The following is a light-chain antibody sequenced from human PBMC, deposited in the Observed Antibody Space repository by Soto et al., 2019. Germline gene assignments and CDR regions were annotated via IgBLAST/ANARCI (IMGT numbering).Light chain of an antibody. J-gene: IGKJ4*01. CDR1: ESVDIY. V-gene: IGKV3-11*01. CDR2: HAS. CDR3: QQRRNWPPLT. Sequence: ETVLPQSPATLSLSPGETATLSCRASESVDIYLAWYQQKPGQAPRLLIYHASNRATGIPARFSGSGSGTDFTLTISSLEPEDSAVYYCQQRRNWPPLTFGGGTRVEI.